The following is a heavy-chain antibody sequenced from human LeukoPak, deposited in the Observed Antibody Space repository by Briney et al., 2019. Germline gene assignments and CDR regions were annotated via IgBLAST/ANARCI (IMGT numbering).Heavy chain of an antibody. CDR1: GGSISSYY. Sequence: PSETLSLTCTVSGGSISSYYWSWIRQPPGKGLEWIGYIYYSGSTNYNPSLKSRVTISVDTSKNQFSLKLSSVTAADTAVYYCAREMNYDDYRTSDYWGQGTLVTVSS. CDR2: IYYSGST. J-gene: IGHJ4*02. D-gene: IGHD4-17*01. CDR3: AREMNYDDYRTSDY. V-gene: IGHV4-59*12.